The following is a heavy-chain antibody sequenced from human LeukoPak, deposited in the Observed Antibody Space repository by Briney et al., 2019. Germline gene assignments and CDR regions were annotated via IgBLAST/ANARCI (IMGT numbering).Heavy chain of an antibody. CDR1: GYTFTGYY. Sequence: ASVTVSCTASGYTFTGYYMHWVRQAPGQGLEWMGRINPNSGGTNYAQKFQGRVTMTRDTSISTAYMELSRLRSDDTAVYYCARPHDYGDGFDPWGQGTLVTVSS. V-gene: IGHV1-2*06. CDR2: INPNSGGT. D-gene: IGHD4-17*01. CDR3: ARPHDYGDGFDP. J-gene: IGHJ5*02.